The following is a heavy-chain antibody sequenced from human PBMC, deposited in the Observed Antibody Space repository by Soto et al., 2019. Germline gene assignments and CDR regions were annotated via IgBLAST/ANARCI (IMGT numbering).Heavy chain of an antibody. J-gene: IGHJ4*02. CDR2: ISGGGGT. Sequence: EVQLVESGGGLVQPGGSLRLSCAAPGFDFSTYWMHWVRQAPGKGLVWVSRISGGGGTTYADSVEGRFTISRDNANNIVYLQMNSLTEEDTAMYYCIRASGVAGTGEYFWGQGTLVTGSS. D-gene: IGHD6-19*01. V-gene: IGHV3-74*02. CDR3: IRASGVAGTGEYF. CDR1: GFDFSTYW.